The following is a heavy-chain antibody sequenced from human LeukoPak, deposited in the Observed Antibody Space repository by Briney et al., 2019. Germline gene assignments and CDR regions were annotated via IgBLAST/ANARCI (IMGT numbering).Heavy chain of an antibody. V-gene: IGHV4-59*01. Sequence: SETLSLTCTVSGGSISSYYWSWIRQPPGKGLEWIGYIYYSGSTNYNPSLKSRVTISVDTSKKQFSLKLSSVTAADTAVYYCARLGFLRYFDYWGQGTLVTVSS. CDR3: ARLGFLRYFDY. CDR2: IYYSGST. J-gene: IGHJ4*02. CDR1: GGSISSYY. D-gene: IGHD3-3*01.